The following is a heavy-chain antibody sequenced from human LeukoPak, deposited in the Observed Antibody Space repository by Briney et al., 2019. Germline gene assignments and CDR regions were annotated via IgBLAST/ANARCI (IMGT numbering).Heavy chain of an antibody. CDR1: GFTFSSYS. D-gene: IGHD6-19*01. V-gene: IGHV3-21*01. Sequence: GGSLRLSCAASGFTFSSYSMNWVRQAPGKGLEWVSSISSSSSYIYYADSVKGRFTISRDNAKNSLYLQMNSLRAEDTAVYYCARGPAVAVAGTSWFGPWGQGTLVTVSS. CDR3: ARGPAVAVAGTSWFGP. J-gene: IGHJ5*02. CDR2: ISSSSSYI.